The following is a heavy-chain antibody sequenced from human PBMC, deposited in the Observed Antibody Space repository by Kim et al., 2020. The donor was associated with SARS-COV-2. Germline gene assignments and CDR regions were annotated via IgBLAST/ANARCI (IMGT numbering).Heavy chain of an antibody. CDR1: GFTFSSYS. CDR3: ARDQGNYYDRSGFSDY. D-gene: IGHD3-22*01. J-gene: IGHJ4*02. V-gene: IGHV3-21*01. CDR2: ISSSSIYI. Sequence: GGSLRLSCAASGFTFSSYSMNWVRQAPGKGLEWVSSISSSSIYIYYADSLKGRVTISRDNAKNSLYLQMNSLRAEDTAVYYCARDQGNYYDRSGFSDYWGQGTMVTVSS.